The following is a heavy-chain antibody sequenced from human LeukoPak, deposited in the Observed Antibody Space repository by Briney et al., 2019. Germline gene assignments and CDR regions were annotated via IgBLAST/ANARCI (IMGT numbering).Heavy chain of an antibody. D-gene: IGHD4-17*01. CDR3: ARSTVTTFGVDWFDP. CDR2: ISAYNGNT. Sequence: ASVKVSCKASGYTFTSYGISWVRQAPGQGLEWMGRISAYNGNTNYAHKFQDRVTMTTDTSTSTAYMELSSLRSDDMAVYYCARSTVTTFGVDWFDPWGQGTLVTVSS. CDR1: GYTFTSYG. V-gene: IGHV1-18*03. J-gene: IGHJ5*02.